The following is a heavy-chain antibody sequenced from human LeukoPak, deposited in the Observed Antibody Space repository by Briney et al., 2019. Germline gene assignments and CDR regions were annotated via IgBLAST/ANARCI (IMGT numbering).Heavy chain of an antibody. D-gene: IGHD3-10*01. CDR2: IRYDGSNK. CDR1: GFTFSSYE. V-gene: IGHV3-30*02. CDR3: AKDLRYYSNKGQTMDV. J-gene: IGHJ6*04. Sequence: PGGSLRLSCAASGFTFSSYEMNWVRQAPGKGLEWVAFIRYDGSNKYYADSVKGRFTISRDNSKNTLYLQMNSLRAEDTAVYYCAKDLRYYSNKGQTMDVWGKGTTVTISS.